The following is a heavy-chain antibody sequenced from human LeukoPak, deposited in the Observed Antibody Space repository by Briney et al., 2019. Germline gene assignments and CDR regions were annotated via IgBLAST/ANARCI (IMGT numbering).Heavy chain of an antibody. CDR1: GGSISSSSYY. D-gene: IGHD3-3*01. CDR2: IYYSGST. V-gene: IGHV4-39*01. J-gene: IGHJ5*02. CDR3: AGRGITIFGVVYSEFWFDP. Sequence: SETLSLTCTVSGGSISSSSYYWGWIRQPPGKGLEWIGSIYYSGSTYYNPSLKSRVTISVDTSKNQFSLKLSPVTAADTAVYYCAGRGITIFGVVYSEFWFDPWGQGTLVTVSS.